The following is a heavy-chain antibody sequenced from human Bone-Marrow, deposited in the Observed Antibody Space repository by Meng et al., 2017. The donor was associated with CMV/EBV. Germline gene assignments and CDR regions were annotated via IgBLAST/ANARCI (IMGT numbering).Heavy chain of an antibody. J-gene: IGHJ6*02. D-gene: IGHD2-2*02. CDR2: IHQRGRT. V-gene: IGHV4-34*01. CDR3: ARGGYCTSDSCYTPLEWFFYGMDV. Sequence: WSWIRQSPGKGLAWIGEIHQRGRTNYNPSLKSRVTISVDTSKNEFSLDLASVTAADTAVYFCARGGYCTSDSCYTPLEWFFYGMDVWGQGTTVTVSS.